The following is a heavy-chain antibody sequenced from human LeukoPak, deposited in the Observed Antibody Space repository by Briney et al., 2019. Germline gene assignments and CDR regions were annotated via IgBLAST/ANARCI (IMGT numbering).Heavy chain of an antibody. CDR1: GFSFNSYA. V-gene: IGHV3-23*01. J-gene: IGHJ4*01. CDR2: ISGLGDKQ. D-gene: IGHD6-13*01. Sequence: GGSLRLSCGGSGFSFNSYALHWVRQAPGKGLEWVSGISGLGDKQYYADSVKGRFTISRDNSKNTVYLDMNSLRVEETGIYYCAKDSSAWYFYFDSWGQGTPVAVSS. CDR3: AKDSSAWYFYFDS.